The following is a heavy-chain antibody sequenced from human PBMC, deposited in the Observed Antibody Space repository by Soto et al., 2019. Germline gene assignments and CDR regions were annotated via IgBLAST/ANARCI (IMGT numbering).Heavy chain of an antibody. CDR2: IKSKSDGGTT. V-gene: IGHV3-15*01. CDR3: TTDLWRIAVVVGSTGYFNP. Sequence: PEGSLRLSCAASGLTFSDAWMSWVRQAPGKGLDWVGRIKSKSDGGTTEYAAPVRGRFTISRDDSKNTLYLQMNSLKTEDTAVYYCTTDLWRIAVVVGSTGYFNPWGQGTPVTVSS. CDR1: GLTFSDAW. J-gene: IGHJ5*02. D-gene: IGHD2-21*01.